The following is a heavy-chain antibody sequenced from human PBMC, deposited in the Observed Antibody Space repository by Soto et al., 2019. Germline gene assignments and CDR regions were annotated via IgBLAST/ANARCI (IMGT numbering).Heavy chain of an antibody. D-gene: IGHD3-3*02. CDR3: ARDKDRQQLGGNYYYILYV. CDR2: IMPVFATP. V-gene: IGHV1-69*12. CDR1: GGTFSTSA. J-gene: IGHJ6*02. Sequence: QVQLVQSGAEVKKPGSSVKVSCKASGGTFSTSAISWVRQAPGQGLDWVGGIMPVFATPDYAQNCQGRVTITADESTTTAYLELTSLRTDDTAVYYCARDKDRQQLGGNYYYILYVWGQGTAITVSS.